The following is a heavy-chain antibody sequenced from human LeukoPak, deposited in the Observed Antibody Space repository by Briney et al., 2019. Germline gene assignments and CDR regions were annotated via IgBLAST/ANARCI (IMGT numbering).Heavy chain of an antibody. D-gene: IGHD3-10*01. CDR1: GGSISSYY. CDR2: IYYSGST. J-gene: IGHJ4*02. V-gene: IGHV4-59*01. Sequence: PSETLSLTCTVSGGSISSYYRSWIRQPPGKGLEWIGYIYYSGSTNYNPSLKSRVTISVDTSKNQFSLKLSSVTAADTAVYYCARSTMVRGVFDYWGQGTLVTVSS. CDR3: ARSTMVRGVFDY.